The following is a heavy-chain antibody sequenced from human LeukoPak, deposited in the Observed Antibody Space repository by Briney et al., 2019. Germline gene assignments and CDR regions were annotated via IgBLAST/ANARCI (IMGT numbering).Heavy chain of an antibody. J-gene: IGHJ4*02. CDR3: ATSNCGGDCYSLDY. CDR2: MNPNSGNT. CDR1: GYTLTSYD. Sequence: ASVKASCKASGYTLTSYDINWVRQATGQGLEWMGWMNPNSGNTGYAQKFQGRVTMTRNTSISTAYMELSSLRSEDTAVYYCATSNCGGDCYSLDYWGQGTLVTVSS. D-gene: IGHD2-21*02. V-gene: IGHV1-8*01.